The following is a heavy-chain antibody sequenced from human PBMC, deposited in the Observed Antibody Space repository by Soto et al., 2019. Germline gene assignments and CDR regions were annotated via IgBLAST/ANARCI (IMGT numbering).Heavy chain of an antibody. D-gene: IGHD3-10*01. CDR3: ARDGAFGDRLDYYYYYGMDV. CDR1: GFTFCSYA. V-gene: IGHV3-30-3*01. J-gene: IGHJ6*02. Sequence: QVQLVESGGGVVQPGRSLRLSCAASGFTFCSYAMHWVRQAPGKGLEWVAVISYDGSNKYYADSVKGRFTISRDNSKNTLYLQMNSLRAEDTAVYYCARDGAFGDRLDYYYYYGMDVWGQGTTVTVSS. CDR2: ISYDGSNK.